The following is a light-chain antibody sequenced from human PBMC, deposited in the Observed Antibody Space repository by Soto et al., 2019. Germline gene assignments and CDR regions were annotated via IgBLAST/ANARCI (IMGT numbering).Light chain of an antibody. Sequence: DIQITQSPSSLSLSVGERVTMTCQASQDISIYLHWYQQRPGKAPNLLIYDASNLETGVPTRFSGSGSGTNFTLTIINMQREDFTTYYCLHSYNRPRTFGQGTNVDI. J-gene: IGKJ1*01. V-gene: IGKV1-33*01. CDR1: QDISIY. CDR3: LHSYNRPRT. CDR2: DAS.